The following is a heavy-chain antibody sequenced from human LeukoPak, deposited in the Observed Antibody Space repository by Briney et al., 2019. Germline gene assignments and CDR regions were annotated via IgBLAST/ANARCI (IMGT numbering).Heavy chain of an antibody. J-gene: IGHJ4*02. CDR1: GFTLSSYE. Sequence: PGGSLRLSCTVSGFTLSSYEMSWIRQAPGKGLEWIGYIYYSGSTNSNPSLQSRVTISVDTSKNQFSLKLSSVTAADTAVYYCARSYSGSYYYFDYWGQGTLVTVSS. D-gene: IGHD1-26*01. CDR2: IYYSGST. CDR3: ARSYSGSYYYFDY. V-gene: IGHV4-59*01.